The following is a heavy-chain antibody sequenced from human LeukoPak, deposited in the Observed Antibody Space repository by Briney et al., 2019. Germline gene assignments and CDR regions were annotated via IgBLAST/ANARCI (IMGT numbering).Heavy chain of an antibody. CDR1: GFTFRSYA. J-gene: IGHJ4*02. V-gene: IGHV3-23*01. CDR2: ISSSGSNT. CDR3: AKDLSNWNYRGGDS. Sequence: GGSLRLSCAASGFTFRSYAMNWVRQAPGKGLEWVSAISSSGSNTYYADSVKGRFTISRDNSKNTLYLQMRSLRAEDTAVYYCAKDLSNWNYRGGDSWGQGTLVTVSS. D-gene: IGHD1-7*01.